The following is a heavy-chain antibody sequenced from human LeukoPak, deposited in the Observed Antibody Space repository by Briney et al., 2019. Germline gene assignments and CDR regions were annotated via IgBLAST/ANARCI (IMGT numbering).Heavy chain of an antibody. CDR2: IIDSGEST. D-gene: IGHD3-16*01. CDR3: AKLGGQELHNYYVAV. Sequence: GGPLRLSCAASGFTISSYAMSWVRQAPGKGLEWVSGIIDSGESTYYANFAKGRFTISRDNSNNTLYLQMNSLRAEDTAVYYCAKLGGQELHNYYVAVCGKGTTVAVSS. V-gene: IGHV3-23*01. J-gene: IGHJ6*03. CDR1: GFTISSYA.